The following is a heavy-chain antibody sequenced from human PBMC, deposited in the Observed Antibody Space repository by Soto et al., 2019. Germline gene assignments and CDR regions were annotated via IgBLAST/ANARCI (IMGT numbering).Heavy chain of an antibody. CDR2: FYCRGTT. D-gene: IGHD6-6*01. CDR1: SGAIIDYD. V-gene: IGHV4-59*12. CDR3: TRLGGAARPLSALDV. Sequence: SETLSLTCTVSSGAIIDYDWSWIRHPPGRGLEWIGYFYCRGTTSYKSSLKSRATISGDASKNELSLKLSSVTAADTAVYYCTRLGGAARPLSALDVWGQGIMVTVSS. J-gene: IGHJ3*01.